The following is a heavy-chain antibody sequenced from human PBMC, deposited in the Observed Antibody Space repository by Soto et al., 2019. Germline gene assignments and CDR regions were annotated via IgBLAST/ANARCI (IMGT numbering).Heavy chain of an antibody. Sequence: QLQLQESGSGLVKPSQTLSLTCAVSGGSISSGGYSWSWIRQPPGKGLEWIGYIYHSGSTYYNPSRNSRVTRAVDRSKNQCSLKLSSVAAADTAVYYCAAGGGLPRYYWGQGTLVTVSS. CDR1: GGSISSGGYS. V-gene: IGHV4-30-2*01. CDR2: IYHSGST. J-gene: IGHJ4*02. D-gene: IGHD5-12*01. CDR3: AAGGGLPRYY.